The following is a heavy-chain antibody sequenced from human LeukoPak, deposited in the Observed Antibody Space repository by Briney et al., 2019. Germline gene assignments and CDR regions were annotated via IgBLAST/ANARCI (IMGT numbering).Heavy chain of an antibody. V-gene: IGHV4-61*02. Sequence: SETLSLTCTVSGGSISSGSYYWSWIRQPAGKGLEWIGRIYTSGSTNYNPSLKSRVTISVDTSKNQFSLKLSSVTAADTAVYYCAGGFWSYYFDYWGQGTLVTVSS. CDR3: AGGFWSYYFDY. J-gene: IGHJ4*02. D-gene: IGHD3-3*01. CDR1: GGSISSGSYY. CDR2: IYTSGST.